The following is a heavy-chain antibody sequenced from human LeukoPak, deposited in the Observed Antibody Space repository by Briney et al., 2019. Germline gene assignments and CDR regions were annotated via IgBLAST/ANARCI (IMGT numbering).Heavy chain of an antibody. D-gene: IGHD5-18*01. V-gene: IGHV4-34*01. CDR2: INHSGST. Sequence: PSETLSLTCAVYGGSFSGYYWSWIRQPPGKGLEWIGEINHSGSTNYNPSLRSRVTISVDTSKNQFSLKLSSVTAADTAVYYCARERLTGYSYGHHRVRRAFDIWGQGTMVTVSS. CDR1: GGSFSGYY. CDR3: ARERLTGYSYGHHRVRRAFDI. J-gene: IGHJ3*02.